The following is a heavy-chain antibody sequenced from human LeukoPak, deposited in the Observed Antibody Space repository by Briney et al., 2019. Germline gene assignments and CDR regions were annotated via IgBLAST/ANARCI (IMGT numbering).Heavy chain of an antibody. CDR3: ARDLMIVMVEEEGSADY. CDR1: GFTFSTYG. Sequence: PGGSLRLSCAGSGFTFSTYGMNWVRQAPGKGLEWVSYISNSGSNRYYADSVKGRFTISRDNAKNSVYLQMNSLRAEDTAVYYCARDLMIVMVEEEGSADYWGQGTLVTVSS. D-gene: IGHD3-22*01. CDR2: ISNSGSNR. J-gene: IGHJ4*02. V-gene: IGHV3-48*03.